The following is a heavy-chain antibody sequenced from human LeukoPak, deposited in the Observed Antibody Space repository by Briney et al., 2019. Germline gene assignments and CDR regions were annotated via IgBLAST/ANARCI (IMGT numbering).Heavy chain of an antibody. D-gene: IGHD3-10*01. J-gene: IGHJ5*02. V-gene: IGHV3-74*01. CDR3: ARPDYGSGSYYSPQFDP. Sequence: PGGSLRLSCAASGFTFSSYEMNWVRQAPGKGLVWVSRINSDGSSTSYADSVKGRFTISRDNAKNTLYLQMNSLRAEDTAVYYCARPDYGSGSYYSPQFDPWGQGTLVTVSS. CDR2: INSDGSST. CDR1: GFTFSSYE.